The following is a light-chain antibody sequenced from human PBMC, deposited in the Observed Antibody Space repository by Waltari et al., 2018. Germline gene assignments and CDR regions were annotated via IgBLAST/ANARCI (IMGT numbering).Light chain of an antibody. CDR3: QQYYSTPPT. Sequence: DIVMTQSPDSLAVSRGERATINCKSSKSVLHSSNNRNYLAWYQQKPGQPPKLLISWASTRESGVPDRFSGSGSATDFTLTISSLQAEDVAVYYCQQYYSTPPTFGGGTKVEIK. CDR2: WAS. V-gene: IGKV4-1*01. J-gene: IGKJ4*01. CDR1: KSVLHSSNNRNY.